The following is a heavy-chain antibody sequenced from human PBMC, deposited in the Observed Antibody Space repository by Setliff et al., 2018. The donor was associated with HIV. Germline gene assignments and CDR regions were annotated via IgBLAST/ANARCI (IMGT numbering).Heavy chain of an antibody. J-gene: IGHJ4*02. D-gene: IGHD3-22*01. CDR2: IGSSKTTT. Sequence: GGSLRLSCAASGFTFSTYSMYWVRQAPGKGLEWVSYIGSSKTTTYYADSVKGRFTISRDNAKNSLYLQMNSLRAEDTAVYYCAVRRYYDSTGYYDYWGQGTLVTVSS. V-gene: IGHV3-48*04. CDR1: GFTFSTYS. CDR3: AVRRYYDSTGYYDY.